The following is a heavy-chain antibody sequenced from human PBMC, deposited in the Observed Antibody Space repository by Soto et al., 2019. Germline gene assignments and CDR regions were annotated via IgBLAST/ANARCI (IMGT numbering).Heavy chain of an antibody. D-gene: IGHD2-2*01. CDR1: GGSISSSSYY. CDR2: IYYSGST. V-gene: IGHV4-39*01. J-gene: IGHJ5*02. CDR3: ARHASVAWDYCSSTSCYYPPSWFDP. Sequence: QLQLQESGPGLVKPSETLSLTCTVSGGSISSSSYYWGWIRQPPGKGLEWIGSIYYSGSTYYNPSHKSRVTLFVDTSENPFSVKLSSVTVGDTAVDYCARHASVAWDYCSSTSCYYPPSWFDPWGQGTLVVVSS.